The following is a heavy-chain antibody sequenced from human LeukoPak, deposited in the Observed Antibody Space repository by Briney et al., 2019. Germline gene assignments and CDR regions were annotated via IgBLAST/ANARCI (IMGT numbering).Heavy chain of an antibody. V-gene: IGHV5-51*07. CDR3: ARHYYGSGSYDYYGMDV. Sequence: GESLKISCKGSGYSFTSYWFGWVHQMPGKGLEWMGIIYPRDSDTRYSPSFQGQVTISADQSISTAYLQWSSLKASDTAMYYCARHYYGSGSYDYYGMDVWGQGTTVTVSS. J-gene: IGHJ6*02. D-gene: IGHD3-10*01. CDR1: GYSFTSYW. CDR2: IYPRDSDT.